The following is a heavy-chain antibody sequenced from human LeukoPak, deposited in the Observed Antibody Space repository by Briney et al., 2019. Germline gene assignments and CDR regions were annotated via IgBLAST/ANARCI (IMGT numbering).Heavy chain of an antibody. J-gene: IGHJ4*02. Sequence: SETLSLTCAVYGGSFGGYYWSWIRQPPGKGLEWIGEIKHSGSTNYSPSLKSRVTISVDTSKNQFSLKLSSVTAADTAVYYCARRGSQQLLWFGEYISPHFDYWGQGTLVTVSS. V-gene: IGHV4-34*01. CDR3: ARRGSQQLLWFGEYISPHFDY. CDR1: GGSFGGYY. D-gene: IGHD3-10*01. CDR2: IKHSGST.